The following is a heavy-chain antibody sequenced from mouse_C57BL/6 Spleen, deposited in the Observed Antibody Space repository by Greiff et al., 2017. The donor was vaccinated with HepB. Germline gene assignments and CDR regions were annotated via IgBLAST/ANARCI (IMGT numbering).Heavy chain of an antibody. V-gene: IGHV1-72*01. D-gene: IGHD1-1*01. Sequence: QVQLKQPGAELVKPGASVKLSCKASGYTFTSYWMHWVKQRPGRGLEWIGRIDPNSGGTKYNEKFKSKATLTVDKPSSTAYMQLSSLTSEDSAVYYCARFIYYYGSEGYYAMDYWGQGTSVTVSS. CDR1: GYTFTSYW. J-gene: IGHJ4*01. CDR2: IDPNSGGT. CDR3: ARFIYYYGSEGYYAMDY.